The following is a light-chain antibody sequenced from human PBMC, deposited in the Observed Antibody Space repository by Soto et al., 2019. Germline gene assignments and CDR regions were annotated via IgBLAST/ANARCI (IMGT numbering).Light chain of an antibody. V-gene: IGKV4-1*01. CDR1: QSVLHSSNNRDY. CDR2: WAS. CDR3: QQYNYWPIT. Sequence: DIVMTQSPDSLAVSLGERATINCKSSQSVLHSSNNRDYLAWYQQKPGQPPTLLIYWASTRESGVPDRFSGSGSGTDFTLTISSLQAEDVAVYYCQQYNYWPITFGQGTRLEIK. J-gene: IGKJ5*01.